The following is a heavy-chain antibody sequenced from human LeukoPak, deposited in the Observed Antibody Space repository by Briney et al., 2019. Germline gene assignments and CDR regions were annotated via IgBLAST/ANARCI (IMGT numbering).Heavy chain of an antibody. V-gene: IGHV3-23*01. CDR3: AIDCRLLWFGEFSYFDY. D-gene: IGHD3-10*01. J-gene: IGHJ4*02. CDR2: ISGSGGST. Sequence: GGTLRLSCEASDFTFNRYGMSWVRQAPGKGLEWVAAISGSGGSTFYADSVKGRFTISRDNSKNTLYLQMNSLRAEDTAVYYCAIDCRLLWFGEFSYFDYWGQGTLVTVSS. CDR1: DFTFNRYG.